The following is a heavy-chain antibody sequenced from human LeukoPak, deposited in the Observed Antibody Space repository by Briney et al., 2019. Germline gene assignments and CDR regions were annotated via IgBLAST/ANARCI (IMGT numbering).Heavy chain of an antibody. D-gene: IGHD3-10*02. CDR2: INQDGSKK. J-gene: IGHJ4*02. V-gene: IGHV3-7*01. Sequence: GGSLRLSCVASGFTFSNFWMSWVRQLPGGRLEWVGNINQDGSKKYYVDSLNGRVTLSRDNARNLVFLQMNSLGADDMAAYFCVLDYVWRTSNPDYWGQGTLVTVSS. CDR1: GFTFSNFW. CDR3: VLDYVWRTSNPDY.